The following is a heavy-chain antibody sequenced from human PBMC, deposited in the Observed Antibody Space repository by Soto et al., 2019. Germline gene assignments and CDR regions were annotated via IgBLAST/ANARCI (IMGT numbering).Heavy chain of an antibody. CDR1: GGSISSHY. J-gene: IGHJ6*02. CDR3: AKLPVASTYYYYGMDV. V-gene: IGHV4-59*11. CDR2: IYYSGST. Sequence: LSLTCSVSGGSISSHYWSWVRQPPGKGLEWIGYIYYSGSTNYNPSLKSRVTISVDTSKNQFSLKLISVTAADTAVYYCAKLPVASTYYYYGMDVWGQGTTVTVS. D-gene: IGHD6-19*01.